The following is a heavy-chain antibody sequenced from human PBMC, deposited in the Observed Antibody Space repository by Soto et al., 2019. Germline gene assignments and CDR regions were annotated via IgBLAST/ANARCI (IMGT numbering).Heavy chain of an antibody. CDR2: ISYDGSNK. V-gene: IGHV3-30-3*01. CDR1: GFTFSSYA. J-gene: IGHJ5*02. D-gene: IGHD2-15*01. Sequence: QVQLVESGGGVVQPGRSLRLSCAASGFTFSSYAMHWVRQAPGKGLEWVAVISYDGSNKYYADSVKGRFTISRDNSKNTLYLQMNSLRAEDTAVYYCAGVPIGIWNVVVVAAAHIWFDPWGQGTLVTVSS. CDR3: AGVPIGIWNVVVVAAAHIWFDP.